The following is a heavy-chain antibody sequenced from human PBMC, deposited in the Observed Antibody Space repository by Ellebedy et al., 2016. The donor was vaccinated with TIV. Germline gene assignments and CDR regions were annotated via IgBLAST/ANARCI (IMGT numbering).Heavy chain of an antibody. V-gene: IGHV5-51*01. J-gene: IGHJ5*02. CDR2: IWPGDSDT. CDR3: ARLRDWFDP. Sequence: PGGSLRLSCKGSGYKFNNYWIAWVRQMPGKGLEWVGIIWPGDSDTRYSPSFQGQVTISADKSISTAYLQWSSLKASDTAMYYCARLRDWFDPWGQGTLVTVSS. CDR1: GYKFNNYW.